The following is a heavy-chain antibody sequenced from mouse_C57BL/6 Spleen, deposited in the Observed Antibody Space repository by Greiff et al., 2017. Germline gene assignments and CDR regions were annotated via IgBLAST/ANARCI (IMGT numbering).Heavy chain of an antibody. V-gene: IGHV1-52*01. Sequence: VQLVESGAELVRPGSSVKLSCKASGYTFTSYWMHWVKQRPIQGLEWIGNIDPSDSETHYNQKFKDKATLTVDKSSRTAYMQLSSLTSEDSSVYYCARTVTGPWLAYWGQGTLVTVSA. CDR1: GYTFTSYW. J-gene: IGHJ3*01. CDR2: IDPSDSET. CDR3: ARTVTGPWLAY. D-gene: IGHD2-13*01.